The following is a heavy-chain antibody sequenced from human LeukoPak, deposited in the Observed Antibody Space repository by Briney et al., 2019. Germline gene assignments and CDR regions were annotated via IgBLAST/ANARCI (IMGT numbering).Heavy chain of an antibody. CDR2: ISGSGGST. CDR3: AKDMGNYDFWSGYYIFDY. CDR1: GFTSSSYA. V-gene: IGHV3-23*01. J-gene: IGHJ4*02. D-gene: IGHD3-3*01. Sequence: GGSLRLSCAASGFTSSSYAMSWVRQAPGKGLEWVSAISGSGGSTYYADSVKGRFTISRDNSKNTLYLQMNSLRAEDTAVYYCAKDMGNYDFWSGYYIFDYWGQGTLVTVSS.